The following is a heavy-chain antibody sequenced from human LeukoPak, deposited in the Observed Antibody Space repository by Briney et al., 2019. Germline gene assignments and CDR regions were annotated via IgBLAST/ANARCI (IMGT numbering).Heavy chain of an antibody. V-gene: IGHV4-59*08. CDR2: IYYSGST. J-gene: IGHJ2*01. CDR1: GGSISSYY. Sequence: PSETLSLTCTVSGGSISSYYWSWIRQPPGKGLEGIGYIYYSGSTNYNPSLKSRVTISVDTSKNQFSLKLSSVTAADTAVYYCARLYYDSSGYYIRYWYFDLWGRGTLVTVSS. CDR3: ARLYYDSSGYYIRYWYFDL. D-gene: IGHD3-22*01.